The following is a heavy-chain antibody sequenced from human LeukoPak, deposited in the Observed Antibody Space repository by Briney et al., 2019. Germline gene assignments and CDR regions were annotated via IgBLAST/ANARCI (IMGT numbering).Heavy chain of an antibody. D-gene: IGHD3-22*01. J-gene: IGHJ4*02. CDR3: ASLLNYYDSSDSPG. CDR2: INTDGSST. V-gene: IGHV3-74*03. CDR1: EFTFSRYW. Sequence: PGGSLRLSCAASEFTFSRYWMNWVRQAPGKGLVWVSRINTDGSSTMYADSVKGRFTISRDNAKSTLYLQMNSLRAEDTAVYFCASLLNYYDSSDSPGWGQGTLVTVSS.